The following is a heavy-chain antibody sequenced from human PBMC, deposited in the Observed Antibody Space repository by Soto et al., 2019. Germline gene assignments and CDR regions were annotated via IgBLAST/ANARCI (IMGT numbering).Heavy chain of an antibody. CDR2: ISGSGGST. J-gene: IGHJ1*01. CDR1: GFTFSNHG. Sequence: PGGSLRLSCAASGFTFSNHGMSWVRQAPGKGLEWVSSISGSGGSTYYAASVQGRFTISRDNSKSTLYLQLNSLRAEDTAAYYWAKIGVSVRWFFDCWGQGT. V-gene: IGHV3-23*01. CDR3: AKIGVSVRWFFDC. D-gene: IGHD3-22*01.